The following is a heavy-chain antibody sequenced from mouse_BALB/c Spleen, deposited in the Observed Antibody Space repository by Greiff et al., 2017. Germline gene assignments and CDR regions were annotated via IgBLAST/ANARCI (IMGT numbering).Heavy chain of an antibody. V-gene: IGHV3-2*02. CDR3: ARNDYDAFDY. CDR1: GYSITSDYA. D-gene: IGHD2-4*01. Sequence: EVQLVESGPGLVKPSQSLSLTCTVTGYSITSDYAWNWIRQFPGNKLEWMGYISYSGSTSYNPSLKSRISITRDTSKNQFFLQLNSVTTEDTATYYCARNDYDAFDYWGQGTTLTVSS. CDR2: ISYSGST. J-gene: IGHJ2*01.